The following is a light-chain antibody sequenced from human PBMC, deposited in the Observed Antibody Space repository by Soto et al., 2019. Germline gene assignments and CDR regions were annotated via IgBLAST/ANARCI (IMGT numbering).Light chain of an antibody. Sequence: QSALTQPASVSGSPGQSITISCTGTSSDVGAYNSVSWYQQHPDKAPKLIIYSVSYRSSGVSDRFSGSKSDNTASLTISGPHTEDEADYYCSSSTTASTITSTYFFGTGTKVTVL. J-gene: IGLJ1*01. CDR2: SVS. CDR3: SSSTTASTITSTYF. CDR1: SSDVGAYNS. V-gene: IGLV2-14*03.